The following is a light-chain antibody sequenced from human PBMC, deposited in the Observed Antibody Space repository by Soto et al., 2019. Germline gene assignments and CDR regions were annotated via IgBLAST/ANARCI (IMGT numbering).Light chain of an antibody. V-gene: IGLV4-60*01. CDR2: LEGSGSY. CDR3: ESWDFNTRV. Sequence: QLVLTQSPSASASLGSSVKLTCTLSSGHSSYIIAWHQQQPGKAPRYLMKLEGSGSYHKGSGVPDRFSGSSTGADRYLTISSLQLEDEADYFCESWDFNTRVFGGGTKLTVL. J-gene: IGLJ2*01. CDR1: SGHSSYI.